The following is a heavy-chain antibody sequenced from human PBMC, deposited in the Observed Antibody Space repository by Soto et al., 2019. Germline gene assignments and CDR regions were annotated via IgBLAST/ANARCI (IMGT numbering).Heavy chain of an antibody. Sequence: QVQLVQSGAEVKKPGASVKVSCKASGYTFTTSDINWVRQATGQGLEWMGWMNPNSTNTGYAQRFQGRVTMTRSTSISTAYMELSSLRSEDTAVYYGARAYDSGYDYWGQGTLVTVSS. J-gene: IGHJ4*02. CDR2: MNPNSTNT. D-gene: IGHD5-12*01. V-gene: IGHV1-8*01. CDR1: GYTFTTSD. CDR3: ARAYDSGYDY.